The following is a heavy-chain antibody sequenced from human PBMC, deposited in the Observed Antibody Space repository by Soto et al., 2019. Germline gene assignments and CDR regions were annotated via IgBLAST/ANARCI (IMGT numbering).Heavy chain of an antibody. D-gene: IGHD1-1*01. Sequence: EVQLVESGGGLVQPGESLRLSCEASGFTFSNHWMHWVRQAPGKGPVWVARIKTDGSTTNYADYVKGRFTVSRDNAKNTQFLQMNSLRVEDTAVYYCARNWNGVDYWGQGTLVTVSS. CDR3: ARNWNGVDY. CDR2: IKTDGSTT. V-gene: IGHV3-74*01. CDR1: GFTFSNHW. J-gene: IGHJ4*02.